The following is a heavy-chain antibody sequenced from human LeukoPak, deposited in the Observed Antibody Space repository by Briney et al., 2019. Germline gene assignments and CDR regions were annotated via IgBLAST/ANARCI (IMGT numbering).Heavy chain of an antibody. V-gene: IGHV4-34*01. D-gene: IGHD2-15*01. CDR3: ARQPPEGYCSGGSCFSDWFDP. CDR1: GGSFSGYY. CDR2: INHSGST. Sequence: SEALSLTYAVYGGSFSGYYWSWIRQPPGKGLEWIGEINHSGSTNYNPSLKSRVTISVDTSKNQFSLKLSSVTAADTAVYYCARQPPEGYCSGGSCFSDWFDPWGQGTLVTVSS. J-gene: IGHJ5*02.